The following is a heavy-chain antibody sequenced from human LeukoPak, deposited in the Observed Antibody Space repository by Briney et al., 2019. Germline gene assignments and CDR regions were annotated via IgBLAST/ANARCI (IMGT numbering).Heavy chain of an antibody. CDR3: ARDLSPGWYNAFDI. J-gene: IGHJ3*02. V-gene: IGHV4-4*07. CDR2: IYTSGST. CDR1: GGSISSYY. D-gene: IGHD6-19*01. Sequence: SETLSLTCTVSGGSISSYYWSWIRQPAGKGLEWIGRIYTSGSTNYNPSLKSRVTMSVDTSKNQFSLKLGSVTAADTAVYYCARDLSPGWYNAFDIWGQGTMVTVSS.